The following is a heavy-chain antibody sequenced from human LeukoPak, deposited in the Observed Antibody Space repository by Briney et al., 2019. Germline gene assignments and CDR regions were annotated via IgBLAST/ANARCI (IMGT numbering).Heavy chain of an antibody. CDR3: ARVSGLGMNEYYQH. V-gene: IGHV3-74*01. CDR1: RLTFSNSW. D-gene: IGHD3-10*01. J-gene: IGHJ1*01. Sequence: GGSLRLSCEASRLTFSNSWMHWVRQAPGKGLVWVSRINNEGTTISYADSVKGRFTISRDNAKNTLYLQMNSLRAEDTAVYYCARVSGLGMNEYYQHWGQGTLVTVAS. CDR2: INNEGTTI.